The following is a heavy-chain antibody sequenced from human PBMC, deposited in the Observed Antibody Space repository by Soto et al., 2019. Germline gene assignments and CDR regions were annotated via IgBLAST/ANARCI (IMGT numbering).Heavy chain of an antibody. V-gene: IGHV1-69*01. CDR2: IIPIFGTA. J-gene: IGHJ6*02. CDR1: GGTFSSYA. Sequence: QVQLVQSGAEVKKPGSSVKVSCKASGGTFSSYAISWVRQAPGQGLEWMGGIIPIFGTANYAQKFQGRVTITADESTSTAYMELICLRSEVTAVYYCATPATEIGYYYGMDVWGQGTTVTVSS. CDR3: ATPATEIGYYYGMDV. D-gene: IGHD2-15*01.